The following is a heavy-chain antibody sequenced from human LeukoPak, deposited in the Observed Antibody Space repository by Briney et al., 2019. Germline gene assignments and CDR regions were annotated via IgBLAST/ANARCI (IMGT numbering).Heavy chain of an antibody. CDR3: ARASLIAARYGNAFEI. CDR1: GYTFTAYY. CDR2: INPKSGGT. D-gene: IGHD6-6*01. V-gene: IGHV1-2*02. Sequence: ASVKVSCKASGYTFTAYYIHWVRQAPGQGLEWMGWINPKSGGTDYAQKFQDRVTMTRDTSISTVYMEVSRLRSDDTALYYCARASLIAARYGNAFEIRGQGTMVTVSS. J-gene: IGHJ3*02.